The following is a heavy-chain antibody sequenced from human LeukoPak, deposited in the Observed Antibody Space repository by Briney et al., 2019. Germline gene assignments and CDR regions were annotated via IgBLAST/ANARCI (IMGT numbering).Heavy chain of an antibody. CDR3: ARVSRGYDRPEDAFDI. CDR2: ISSSSSYI. CDR1: GFTFSSYS. Sequence: GGSLRLSCAASGFTFSSYSMNWVRQAPGKGLEWVSSISSSSSYIYYADSVKGRFTTSRDNAKNSLYLQMNSLRAEDTAVYYCARVSRGYDRPEDAFDIWGQGTMVTVSS. D-gene: IGHD3-22*01. J-gene: IGHJ3*02. V-gene: IGHV3-21*01.